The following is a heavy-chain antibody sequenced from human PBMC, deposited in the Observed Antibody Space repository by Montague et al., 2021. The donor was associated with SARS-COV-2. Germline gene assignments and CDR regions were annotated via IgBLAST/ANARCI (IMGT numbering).Heavy chain of an antibody. D-gene: IGHD4-11*01. V-gene: IGHV4-4*07. CDR1: GGSISSYY. CDR3: ARDHMTRRFMVYYYGMDV. J-gene: IGHJ6*02. CDR2: IYPSGST. Sequence: SETLSLTCTVSGGSISSYYWSLIRQPAGGGLEGIGLIYPSGSTXXTPSXXXRVTVAVDTSKNQSSLKLSSVTAADAAVYYWARDHMTRRFMVYYYGMDVWGQGTTVTVSS.